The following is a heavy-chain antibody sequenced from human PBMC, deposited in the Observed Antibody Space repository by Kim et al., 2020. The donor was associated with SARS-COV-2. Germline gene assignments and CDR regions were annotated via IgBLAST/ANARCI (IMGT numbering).Heavy chain of an antibody. CDR2: ISGSGGST. CDR1: GFTFSSYA. CDR3: AKDPYDSSGYYPRGGDY. J-gene: IGHJ4*02. Sequence: GGSLRLSCAASGFTFSSYAMSWVRQAPGKGLEWVSAISGSGGSTYYADSVKGRFTISRDNSKNTLYLQMNSLRAEDTAVYYCAKDPYDSSGYYPRGGDYWGQGTLVTVSS. V-gene: IGHV3-23*01. D-gene: IGHD3-22*01.